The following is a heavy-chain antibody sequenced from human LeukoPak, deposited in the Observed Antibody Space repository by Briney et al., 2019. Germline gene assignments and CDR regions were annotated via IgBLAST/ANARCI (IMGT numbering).Heavy chain of an antibody. Sequence: GGSLRLSCAASGFTFSSYAMSWVRQAPGKGLEWVSAISGSGGSTYYADSVKGRFTISRDNSKNTLYLQMNSLRAEDTAVYYCAGYCSSTSCGWFDPWGQGTLVTVSS. CDR1: GFTFSSYA. V-gene: IGHV3-23*01. CDR3: AGYCSSTSCGWFDP. J-gene: IGHJ5*02. D-gene: IGHD2-2*01. CDR2: ISGSGGST.